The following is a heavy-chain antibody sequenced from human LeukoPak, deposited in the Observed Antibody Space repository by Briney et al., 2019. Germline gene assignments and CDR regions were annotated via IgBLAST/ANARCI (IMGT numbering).Heavy chain of an antibody. CDR1: GFTVSTVY. CDR2: IYGGPTA. CDR3: AREIGQLGGAFDI. J-gene: IGHJ3*02. Sequence: GGALRLSCEASGFTVSTVYLTWVGQAQGKGLDWVSVIYGGPTAFYADSVKDRFTISRDKPKDTLNLQMNSLRAEDTAVYYCAREIGQLGGAFDIWGQGTMVTVSS. D-gene: IGHD7-27*01. V-gene: IGHV3-53*01.